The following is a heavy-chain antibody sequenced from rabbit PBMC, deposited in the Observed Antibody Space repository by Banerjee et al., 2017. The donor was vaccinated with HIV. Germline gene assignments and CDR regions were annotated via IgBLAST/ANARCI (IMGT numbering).Heavy chain of an antibody. D-gene: IGHD4-2*01. CDR1: GFSFSNKYV. CDR3: AKGGWTRLDL. Sequence: QEQLVESGGGLVKPGASLTLTCKASGFSFSNKYVMCWVRQAPGKGLEWIACINTSSGNTVYASWAKGRFTISRTSSTTVTLQMTSLTVADTATYFCAKGGWTRLDLRGQGTLVTVS. CDR2: INTSSGNT. J-gene: IGHJ3*01. V-gene: IGHV1S45*01.